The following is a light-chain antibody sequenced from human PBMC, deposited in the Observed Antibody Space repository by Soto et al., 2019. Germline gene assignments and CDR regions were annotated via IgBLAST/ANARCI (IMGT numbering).Light chain of an antibody. CDR2: DAS. CDR1: QSVTNSF. CDR3: QQFSSYPLT. V-gene: IGKV3-20*01. Sequence: DIVMTQSPDSLAVSLCERATLSCRASQSVTNSFLAWYQQKPGQAPRLLIYDASSRATGIPDRFSGGGSGTDFTLTISRLEPEDFAVYYCQQFSSYPLTFGGGTKVDI. J-gene: IGKJ4*01.